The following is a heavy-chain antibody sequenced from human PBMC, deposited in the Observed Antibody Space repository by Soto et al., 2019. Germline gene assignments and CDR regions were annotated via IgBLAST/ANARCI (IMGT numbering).Heavy chain of an antibody. V-gene: IGHV4-59*01. CDR1: DDSISSYY. J-gene: IGHJ4*02. D-gene: IGHD3-22*01. Sequence: SETLSLTCTVSDDSISSYYWSWIRQPPGKGLEWIGYVHYSGTTNYSPSLKSRVTISVDTSKNQFSLKLTSVTAADTAMYCCARRIYDDFDYWGQGTLVTVSS. CDR3: ARRIYDDFDY. CDR2: VHYSGTT.